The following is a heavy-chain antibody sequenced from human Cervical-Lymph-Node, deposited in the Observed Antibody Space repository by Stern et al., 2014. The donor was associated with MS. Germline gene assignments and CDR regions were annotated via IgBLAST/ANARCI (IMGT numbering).Heavy chain of an antibody. Sequence: EVQLVESGGGLVQPGGSLRLSCAASGFTFSRNWMHWVRQAPGKGQVWGSHINSDGSNTNYADSVKGRFTISRDNTKNTLYLQMNSLRAEDTAVYYCARGGCSSTSCLDYWGQGTLVTVSS. J-gene: IGHJ4*02. CDR1: GFTFSRNW. CDR3: ARGGCSSTSCLDY. D-gene: IGHD2-2*01. V-gene: IGHV3-74*01. CDR2: INSDGSNT.